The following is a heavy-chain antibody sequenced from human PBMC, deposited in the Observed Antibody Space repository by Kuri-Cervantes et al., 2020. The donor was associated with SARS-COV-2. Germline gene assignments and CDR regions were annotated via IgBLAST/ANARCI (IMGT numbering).Heavy chain of an antibody. J-gene: IGHJ6*02. D-gene: IGHD3-10*01. Sequence: GGSLRLSCAASGFTFSGSAIHWVRQPSGKGLEWVGRIRSKTENYATAYAASVKGRFTISRDDSKNTSYLQMNSLKTEDTAVYYCTRLRGSGTSDYYYYGMDVWGQGTTVTVSS. CDR3: TRLRGSGTSDYYYYGMDV. CDR2: IRSKTENYAT. V-gene: IGHV3-73*01. CDR1: GFTFSGSA.